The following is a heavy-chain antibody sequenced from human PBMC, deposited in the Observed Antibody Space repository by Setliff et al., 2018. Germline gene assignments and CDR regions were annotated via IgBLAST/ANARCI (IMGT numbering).Heavy chain of an antibody. CDR3: ARVRDCSGGICHRGFHHYMDV. V-gene: IGHV1-24*01. Sequence: ASVKVSCKVSGSTVTKSSMHRVRQAPGKGLEWMGGFDPEDGERIYAQHFQGRLTMTEDTSTDTAYMELSSLRSEDTAVYYCARVRDCSGGICHRGFHHYMDVWGKGTTVTVSS. CDR2: FDPEDGER. J-gene: IGHJ6*03. D-gene: IGHD2-15*01. CDR1: GSTVTKSS.